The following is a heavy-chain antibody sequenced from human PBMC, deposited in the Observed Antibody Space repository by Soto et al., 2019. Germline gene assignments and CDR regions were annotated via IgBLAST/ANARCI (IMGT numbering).Heavy chain of an antibody. D-gene: IGHD3-16*01. CDR3: ARGGTTGGLDV. V-gene: IGHV3-33*05. CDR1: GFTFRSYV. Sequence: QVQLVESGGGVVQPGTSLRLSCVGSGFTFRSYVIHWVRQAPGKGLEWVALTSYDGSNNFYGDSVKGRFTISSDNSRNTVELQRDSLILDDTSIYYCARGGTTGGLDVWCPGTLVSVSS. CDR2: TSYDGSNN. J-gene: IGHJ4*02.